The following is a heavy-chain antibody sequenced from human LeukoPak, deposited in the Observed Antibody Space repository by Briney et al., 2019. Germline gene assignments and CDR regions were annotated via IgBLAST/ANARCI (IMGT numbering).Heavy chain of an antibody. CDR2: IYYSGST. J-gene: IGHJ4*02. Sequence: SETLSLTCTVSGGSVSSGSYYWSWIRQPPGKGLEWIGYIYYSGSTNYNPSLKSRVTISVDTSKNQFSLKLSSVTAADTAVYYCARAFTTELLLDYWGQGTLVTVSS. D-gene: IGHD1-26*01. CDR3: ARAFTTELLLDY. CDR1: GGSVSSGSYY. V-gene: IGHV4-61*01.